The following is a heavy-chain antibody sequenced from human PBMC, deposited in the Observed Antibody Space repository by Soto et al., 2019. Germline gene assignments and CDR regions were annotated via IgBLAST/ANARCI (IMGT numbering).Heavy chain of an antibody. CDR2: ISTYNGDT. D-gene: IGHD5-12*01. CDR1: GYTFTRSG. J-gene: IGHJ6*02. Sequence: GASVKVSCKASGYTFTRSGISWVRQAPGQGLEWMGWISTYNGDTNYAQTFQGRVTMTTDTSTSTVHMGVRSLRSDDTAVYYCAREGVAPYYYYGMDVWGQGTPVTVS. V-gene: IGHV1-18*01. CDR3: AREGVAPYYYYGMDV.